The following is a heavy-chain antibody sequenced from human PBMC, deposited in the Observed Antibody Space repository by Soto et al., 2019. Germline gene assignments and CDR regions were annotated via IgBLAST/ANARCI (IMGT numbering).Heavy chain of an antibody. Sequence: SETLSLTCTVSGGSVSSGSYYWSWIRQPPGKGLEWIGYIYYSGSTNYNPSLKSRVTISVDTSKNQFSLRLSSVTAADTVDYYGARCRRAVVTARIYYYYMDVWGKGTTVTVSS. CDR1: GGSVSSGSYY. D-gene: IGHD2-21*02. J-gene: IGHJ6*03. CDR2: IYYSGST. V-gene: IGHV4-61*01. CDR3: ARCRRAVVTARIYYYYMDV.